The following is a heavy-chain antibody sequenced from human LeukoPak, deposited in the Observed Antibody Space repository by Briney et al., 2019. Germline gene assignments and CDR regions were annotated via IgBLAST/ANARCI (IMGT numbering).Heavy chain of an antibody. CDR3: ARPIQINYYDSSDYYLDY. J-gene: IGHJ4*02. CDR2: IYPGDSDT. Sequence: GESLKISCKGSGYSFTSYWIGWVRQMPGKGLEWMGIIYPGDSDTRYSPSFQGQVTISADKSISTAYLQWSSLKASDTAMYYCARPIQINYYDSSDYYLDYWGQGTLVTVSS. V-gene: IGHV5-51*01. D-gene: IGHD3-22*01. CDR1: GYSFTSYW.